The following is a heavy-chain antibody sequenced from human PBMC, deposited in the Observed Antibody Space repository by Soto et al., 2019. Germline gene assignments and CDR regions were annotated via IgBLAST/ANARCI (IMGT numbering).Heavy chain of an antibody. CDR2: IKTKGEGGTM. CDR1: GLTLSHAW. V-gene: IGHV3-15*07. J-gene: IGHJ4*02. CDR3: VADLPGVRTNWGFDY. Sequence: EVQLVESGGGFVEPGGSLRLSCVGSGLTLSHAWMTWVRQAPGKGLEWVGRIKTKGEGGTMDYAAPVKGRFSVSRDDSENTLYLHISSLHSEDTAMYYRVADLPGVRTNWGFDYWGQGTLVTVSS. D-gene: IGHD7-27*01.